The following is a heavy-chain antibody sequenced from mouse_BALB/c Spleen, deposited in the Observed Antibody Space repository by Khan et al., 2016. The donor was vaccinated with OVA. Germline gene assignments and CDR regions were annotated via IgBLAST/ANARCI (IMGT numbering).Heavy chain of an antibody. CDR3: ARQPYYHYNIMDY. D-gene: IGHD2-10*01. CDR2: IWSDGST. V-gene: IGHV2-6-1*01. CDR1: RFSLTSYG. J-gene: IGHJ4*01. Sequence: VQLQESGPGLAAPSQSLSITCTISRFSLTSYGVHWVRQPPGKGLEWLAVIWSDGSTNYNSALKSRLTITKDNSQSQVFLKMNSLHTDDTAIYLCARQPYYHYNIMDYWGQGTSVTVSS.